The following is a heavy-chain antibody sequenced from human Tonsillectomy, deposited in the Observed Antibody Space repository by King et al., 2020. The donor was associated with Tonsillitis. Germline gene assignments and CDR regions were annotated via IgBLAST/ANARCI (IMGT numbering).Heavy chain of an antibody. CDR2: ISGSGGST. D-gene: IGHD3-9*01. V-gene: IGHV3-23*01. Sequence: VQLLESGGGLVQPGGSLRLSCAASGFTFSSYAMSWVRQAPGKGLEWVSAISGSGGSTYYADSVKGRFTISRDNSKNTLYPQMNSLRAEDTAVYYCAKDAYYDILTGGDAFDIWGQGTMVTVSS. CDR1: GFTFSSYA. CDR3: AKDAYYDILTGGDAFDI. J-gene: IGHJ3*02.